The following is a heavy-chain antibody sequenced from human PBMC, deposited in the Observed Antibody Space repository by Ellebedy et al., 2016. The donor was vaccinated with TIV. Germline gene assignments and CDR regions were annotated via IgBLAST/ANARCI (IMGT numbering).Heavy chain of an antibody. Sequence: MPSETLSLTCTVSGGSISSYYWSWIRQPPGKGLEWIGYIYYSGSTNYNPSLKSRVTISVDTSKNQFSLKLSSVTAADTAVYYCARWGASDAFDIWGQGTMVTVSS. V-gene: IGHV4-59*08. CDR1: GGSISSYY. CDR2: IYYSGST. D-gene: IGHD3-16*01. J-gene: IGHJ3*02. CDR3: ARWGASDAFDI.